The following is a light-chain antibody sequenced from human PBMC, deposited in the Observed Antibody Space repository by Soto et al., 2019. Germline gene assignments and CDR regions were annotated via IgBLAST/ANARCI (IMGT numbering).Light chain of an antibody. CDR2: DVT. CDR3: CTYAGSFHQ. V-gene: IGLV2-11*01. CDR1: NSDVGNYNF. J-gene: IGLJ3*02. Sequence: QSALTQPRSVSGSPGQAVTISCTGTNSDVGNYNFVSWYQHHPGKAPKLMIYDVTKRPSGVPDRFSGSKSGNTASLTISGLQPEDDAYYYCCTYAGSFHQFGGGTKLTVL.